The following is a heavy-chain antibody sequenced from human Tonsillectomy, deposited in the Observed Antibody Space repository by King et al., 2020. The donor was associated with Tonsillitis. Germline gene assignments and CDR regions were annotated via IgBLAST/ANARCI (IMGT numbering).Heavy chain of an antibody. CDR1: GFTFSSYS. D-gene: IGHD1-1*01. J-gene: IGHJ4*02. V-gene: IGHV3-21*01. CDR2: ISSSSIYI. Sequence: VQLVESGGGLVKPGESLRLSCAASGFTFSSYSMNWVRQAPGKGLEWVSSISSSSIYIYYADSVKGRFTISRDNAKNSLSLQMNSLRAEDTAVYYCARDTRTPYYFDYWGQGTLVTVSS. CDR3: ARDTRTPYYFDY.